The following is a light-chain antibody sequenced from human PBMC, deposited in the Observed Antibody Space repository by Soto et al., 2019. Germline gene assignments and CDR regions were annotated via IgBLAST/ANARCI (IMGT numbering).Light chain of an antibody. Sequence: QSVLTQPASVSGSPGQSITISCTGTSSDVGGYNCVSWYQQHPGKAPKLMIYEVSNRPSGVSNRFSGSKSGNTASLTISGLQAEDEADYYCSSYTSSSTSVVFGGGTKLTVL. V-gene: IGLV2-14*01. J-gene: IGLJ2*01. CDR2: EVS. CDR3: SSYTSSSTSVV. CDR1: SSDVGGYNC.